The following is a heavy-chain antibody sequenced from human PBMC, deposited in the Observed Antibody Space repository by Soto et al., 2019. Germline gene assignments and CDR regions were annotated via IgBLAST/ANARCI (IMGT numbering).Heavy chain of an antibody. CDR3: ARALDGMSGDFQYYCGMDV. CDR2: ISSSGGFT. V-gene: IGHV3-23*01. D-gene: IGHD1-26*01. Sequence: EVQLLQSGGGLVQPGGSLRLSCAASGLGLTFSTYAMSWVRQAPGKGLEWVSAISSSGGFTVYADSVKGRFTISRDNSKKTLYLKMSTLRAEDTALYYCARALDGMSGDFQYYCGMDVWGQGTTVAVSS. J-gene: IGHJ6*02. CDR1: GLGLTFSTYA.